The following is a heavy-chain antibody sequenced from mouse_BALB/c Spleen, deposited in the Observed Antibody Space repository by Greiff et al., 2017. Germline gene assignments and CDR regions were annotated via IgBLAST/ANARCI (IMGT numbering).Heavy chain of an antibody. CDR2: ISSGGSYT. CDR3: ARHGGSSYYYAMDY. D-gene: IGHD1-1*01. CDR1: GFTFSSYG. Sequence: EVKLVESGGDLVKPGGSLKLSCAASGFTFSSYGMSWVRQTPDKRLEWVATISSGGSYTYYPDSVKGRFTISRDNAKNTLYLQMSSLKSEDTAMYYCARHGGSSYYYAMDYWGQGTSVTVSS. J-gene: IGHJ4*01. V-gene: IGHV5-6*01.